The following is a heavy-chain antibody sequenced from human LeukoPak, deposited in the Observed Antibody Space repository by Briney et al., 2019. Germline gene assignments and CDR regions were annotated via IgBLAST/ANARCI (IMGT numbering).Heavy chain of an antibody. J-gene: IGHJ4*02. CDR3: ARDPSIVGALYYFDY. D-gene: IGHD1-26*01. CDR2: INSDGSST. Sequence: GGSLRLSCAASGFTFSSYWMHWVRQAPGKGLVWVSRINSDGSSTSYADSVKGRFTISRDNAKNTLYLQMNSLRAEDTAVYYCARDPSIVGALYYFDYWGQGTLVTVSS. V-gene: IGHV3-74*01. CDR1: GFTFSSYW.